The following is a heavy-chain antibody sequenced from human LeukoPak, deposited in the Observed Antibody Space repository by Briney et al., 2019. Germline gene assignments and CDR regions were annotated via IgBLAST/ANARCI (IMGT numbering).Heavy chain of an antibody. J-gene: IGHJ4*02. CDR1: GGTSSSYA. D-gene: IGHD4-17*01. Sequence: ASVKVSCKASGGTSSSYAISWVRQAPGQGLEWMGWISAYNGNTNYPKKFQGRVTMTTDTSTSTAYMELRSLGSDDTAVYYCARGWVGVTTGFDYWGQGTLVTVSS. V-gene: IGHV1-18*01. CDR2: ISAYNGNT. CDR3: ARGWVGVTTGFDY.